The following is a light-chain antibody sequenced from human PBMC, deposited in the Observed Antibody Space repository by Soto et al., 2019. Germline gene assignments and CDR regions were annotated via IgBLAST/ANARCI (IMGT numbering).Light chain of an antibody. Sequence: DIQMTQSPSTLSASVGDRVTITCRASQSISSWLAWYQQKPGKAPKLLIYKAFSLESGVPSRFSGSGSGTEFTLIISTLQTDDFATYYGQQYNTYPKTFGQGTKVE. J-gene: IGKJ1*01. CDR1: QSISSW. CDR2: KAF. CDR3: QQYNTYPKT. V-gene: IGKV1-5*03.